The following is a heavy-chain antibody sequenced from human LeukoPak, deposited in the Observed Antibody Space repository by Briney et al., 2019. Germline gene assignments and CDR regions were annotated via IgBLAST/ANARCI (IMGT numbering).Heavy chain of an antibody. CDR3: AKGYCSSTSCYFDY. V-gene: IGHV3-7*03. CDR2: IKPDESEK. J-gene: IGHJ4*02. Sequence: PGGSLRLSCAASGFIFSNYWMTWVRQAPGKGLEWVANIKPDESEKYYVGSVKGRFTISRDNAKNSLYLQMNSLRAEDTALYYCAKGYCSSTSCYFDYWGQGTLVTVSS. CDR1: GFIFSNYW. D-gene: IGHD2-2*01.